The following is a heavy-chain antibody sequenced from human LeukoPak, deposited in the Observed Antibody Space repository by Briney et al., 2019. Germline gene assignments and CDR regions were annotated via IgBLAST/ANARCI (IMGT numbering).Heavy chain of an antibody. CDR2: ISGSCGST. CDR1: GFTFSSYA. V-gene: IGHV3-23*01. D-gene: IGHD2-2*01. Sequence: GGSLRLSCAASGFTFSSYAMSWVRQAPGKGLEWVSAISGSCGSTYYADSVKGRFTIYRDNYKHTLYLQMNSLRAEDTAVYYCAKDRGVVPATNWFDPWGQGTLVTVSS. J-gene: IGHJ5*02. CDR3: AKDRGVVPATNWFDP.